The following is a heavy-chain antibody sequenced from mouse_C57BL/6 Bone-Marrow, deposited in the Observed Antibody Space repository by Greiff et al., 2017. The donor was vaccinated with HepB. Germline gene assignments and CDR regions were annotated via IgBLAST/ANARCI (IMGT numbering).Heavy chain of an antibody. Sequence: VQLKESGAELVRPGTSVKMSCKASGYTFTNYWIGWAKQRPGHGLEWIGDIYPGGGYTNYNEKFKGKATLTADKSSSTAYMQFSSLTSEDSAIYYCARYYDYDGFDYWGQGTTLTVSS. V-gene: IGHV1-63*01. CDR3: ARYYDYDGFDY. D-gene: IGHD2-4*01. CDR2: IYPGGGYT. CDR1: GYTFTNYW. J-gene: IGHJ2*01.